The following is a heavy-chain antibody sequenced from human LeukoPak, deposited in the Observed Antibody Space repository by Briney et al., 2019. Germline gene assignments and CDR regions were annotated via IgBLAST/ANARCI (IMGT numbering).Heavy chain of an antibody. Sequence: ASVKVSCKASGYIFTGCYLHWVRQAPGQGLEWMGWIKPDSDHTNYAQKLQGRVTMTRDTSISTAYMEMTRLRSDDTAVYYCAREKDTSLDYWGQGTLVTVSS. J-gene: IGHJ4*02. CDR2: IKPDSDHT. D-gene: IGHD3-16*01. CDR3: AREKDTSLDY. CDR1: GYIFTGCY. V-gene: IGHV1-2*02.